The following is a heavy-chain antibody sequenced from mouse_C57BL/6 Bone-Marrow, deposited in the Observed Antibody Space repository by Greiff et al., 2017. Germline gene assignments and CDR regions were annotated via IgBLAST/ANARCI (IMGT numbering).Heavy chain of an antibody. J-gene: IGHJ2*01. CDR3: ARGGVNAVVADYFDY. CDR1: GYSFTGYY. CDR2: INPSTGGT. Sequence: EVQLQQSGPELVKPGASVKISCKASGYSFTGYYMNWVKQSPEKSLEWIGEINPSTGGTTYNQKFKAKATLTVDKSSSTAYMQLKSLTYEDSAVYYCARGGVNAVVADYFDYWGQGTTLTVSS. V-gene: IGHV1-42*01. D-gene: IGHD1-1*01.